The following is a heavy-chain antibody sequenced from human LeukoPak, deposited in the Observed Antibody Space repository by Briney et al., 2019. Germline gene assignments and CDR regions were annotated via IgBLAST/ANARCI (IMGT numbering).Heavy chain of an antibody. Sequence: TSETLSLTCTVSGGSISSGDYYWNWIRQHPEKSLEWIGYIFYSGSAYYNPSLKSRVTISVDTSKNQFSLKLSSVTAADTAVYYCARGSTLIRGSDYWGQGTLVTVSS. CDR3: ARGSTLIRGSDY. CDR2: IFYSGSA. D-gene: IGHD3-10*01. V-gene: IGHV4-31*03. CDR1: GGSISSGDYY. J-gene: IGHJ4*02.